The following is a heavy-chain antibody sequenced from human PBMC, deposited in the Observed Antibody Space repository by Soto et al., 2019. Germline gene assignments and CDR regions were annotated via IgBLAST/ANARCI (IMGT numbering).Heavy chain of an antibody. D-gene: IGHD1-26*01. CDR1: GVTFSSYS. J-gene: IGHJ4*02. CDR3: ARDSTDADSGSYSGDY. V-gene: IGHV3-48*02. Sequence: PGCSLRLSCAASGVTFSSYSMNWVRQAPGKGLEWVSYISSSSSTMYYADSVKGRFTISRDNAKNSLFLHMNSLRDEDTAVYYCARDSTDADSGSYSGDYWGQGTLVTVSS. CDR2: ISSSSSTM.